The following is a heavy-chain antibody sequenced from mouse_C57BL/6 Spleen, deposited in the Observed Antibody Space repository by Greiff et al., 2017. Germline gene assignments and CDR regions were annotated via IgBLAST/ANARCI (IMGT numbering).Heavy chain of an antibody. V-gene: IGHV2-9-1*01. J-gene: IGHJ4*01. Sequence: VKLVESGPGLVAPSQSLSITCTVSGFSLTSYAISWVRQPPGKGLEWLGVIWTGGGTNYNSALKSRLSISKDNSKSQVFLKMNSLQTDDTARYYCARKGLTAQATHYYYAMDYWGQGTSVTVSS. CDR3: ARKGLTAQATHYYYAMDY. CDR1: GFSLTSYA. D-gene: IGHD3-2*02. CDR2: IWTGGGT.